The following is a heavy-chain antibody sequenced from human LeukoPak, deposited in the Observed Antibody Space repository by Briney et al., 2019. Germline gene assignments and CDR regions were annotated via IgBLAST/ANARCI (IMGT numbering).Heavy chain of an antibody. V-gene: IGHV5-10-1*01. CDR1: GYSFTSYW. CDR2: IDPSDSYT. D-gene: IGHD3-9*01. J-gene: IGHJ4*02. CDR3: AYYDISTGYYTGFDY. Sequence: GESLKISCKGSGYSFTSYWISWVRQMPGEGLEWMGRIDPSDSYTNYSPSFQGHVTISADKSITTAYLQWSSLKASDTALYYCAYYDISTGYYTGFDYWGQGTLVTVSS.